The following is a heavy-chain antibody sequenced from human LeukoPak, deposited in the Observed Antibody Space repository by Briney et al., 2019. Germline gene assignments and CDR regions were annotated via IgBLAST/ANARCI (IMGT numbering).Heavy chain of an antibody. V-gene: IGHV1-58*01. D-gene: IGHD6-19*01. CDR2: IVVGSGNT. Sequence: SVKVSCKASGFTFTSSAVQWVRQARGQRLEWIGWIVVGSGNTNYAQKFQERVTITRDMSTSTAYMELSSLRSEDTAVYYCASNVIAVAGSDYWGQGTLVTVSS. J-gene: IGHJ4*02. CDR3: ASNVIAVAGSDY. CDR1: GFTFTSSA.